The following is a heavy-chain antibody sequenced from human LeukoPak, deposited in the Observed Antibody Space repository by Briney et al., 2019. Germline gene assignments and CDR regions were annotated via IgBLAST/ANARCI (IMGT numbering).Heavy chain of an antibody. CDR2: IYYSGST. V-gene: IGHV4-31*03. J-gene: IGHJ6*03. D-gene: IGHD6-6*01. CDR1: GGSISSGGYY. CDR3: ARGGIVAARVYYYMDV. Sequence: SETLSLTCTVSGGSISSGGYYWSWIRQHPGTGLEWIGYIYYSGSTYYNPSLKSRVTISVDTSKNQFSLKLSSVTAADTAVYYCARGGIVAARVYYYMDVWGKGTTVTVSS.